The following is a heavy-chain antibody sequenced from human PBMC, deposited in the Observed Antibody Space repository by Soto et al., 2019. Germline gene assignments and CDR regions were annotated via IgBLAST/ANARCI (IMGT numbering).Heavy chain of an antibody. CDR3: GHLSNYAFDY. CDR2: IYWDDDK. Sequence: QITLKESGPTLVKPTQTLTLTCSFSGFSLSTNGVGVGWIRQPPGKALECLALIYWDDDKRYSPSLMSRLTITKDTSKNQVVLTMTIVDSVDTATYYCGHLSNYAFDYWGQGTLVTVSS. V-gene: IGHV2-5*02. D-gene: IGHD3-16*01. CDR1: GFSLSTNGVG. J-gene: IGHJ4*02.